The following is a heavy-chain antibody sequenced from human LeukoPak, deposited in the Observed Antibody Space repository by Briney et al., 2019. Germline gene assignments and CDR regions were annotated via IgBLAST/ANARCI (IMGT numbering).Heavy chain of an antibody. V-gene: IGHV4-59*08. Sequence: PSETLSLTCTVSGGSISSYYWSWIRQPPGKGLEWIGYIYYSGSTNYNPSLKSRVTISVDTSKNQFSLKLSSVTAADTAVYYCATVPYSSGWPSDYWGQGTLVTVSS. J-gene: IGHJ4*02. CDR2: IYYSGST. D-gene: IGHD6-19*01. CDR3: ATVPYSSGWPSDY. CDR1: GGSISSYY.